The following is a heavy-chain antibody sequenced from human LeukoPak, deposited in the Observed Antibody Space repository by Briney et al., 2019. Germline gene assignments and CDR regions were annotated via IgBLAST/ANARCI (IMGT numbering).Heavy chain of an antibody. J-gene: IGHJ4*02. CDR2: IHYSGST. CDR1: GGSVSSGSYY. Sequence: PSETLSLTCTVSGGSVSSGSYYWSWIRQPPGKGLEWIGYIHYSGSTNYNPSLKGRVTISVDTSKNQFSLKLSSVTAADTAVYYWAREAGIAAAGTGVVTFDYWGQGTLVTVSS. V-gene: IGHV4-61*01. CDR3: AREAGIAAAGTGVVTFDY. D-gene: IGHD6-13*01.